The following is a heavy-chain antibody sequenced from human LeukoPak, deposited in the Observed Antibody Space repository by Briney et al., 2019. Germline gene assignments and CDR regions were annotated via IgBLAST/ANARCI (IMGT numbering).Heavy chain of an antibody. D-gene: IGHD4-17*01. CDR3: AKDFGDRFYYFDS. CDR2: IIASGGTT. J-gene: IGHJ4*02. CDR1: GFMFRNYA. Sequence: GGSLRLPCAASGFMFRNYAMDWVRQAPGKGLEWVSAIIASGGTTYYADSVKGRFTISRDNSKNTLFLQMNSLRAEDTAVYYCAKDFGDRFYYFDSWGQGTLVTVSS. V-gene: IGHV3-23*01.